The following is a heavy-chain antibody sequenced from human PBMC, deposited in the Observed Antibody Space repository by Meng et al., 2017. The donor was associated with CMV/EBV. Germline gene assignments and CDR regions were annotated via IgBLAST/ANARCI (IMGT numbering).Heavy chain of an antibody. Sequence: GESLKISCAASGFTFSSYWMSWVRQAPGKGPEWVANIKQDGSEKYYVDSVKGRFTISRDNAKNSLYLQMNSLRAEDTAVYYCARDLRVVPAAVYYFDYWGQGTLVTVSS. V-gene: IGHV3-7*01. D-gene: IGHD2-2*01. J-gene: IGHJ4*02. CDR3: ARDLRVVPAAVYYFDY. CDR2: IKQDGSEK. CDR1: GFTFSSYW.